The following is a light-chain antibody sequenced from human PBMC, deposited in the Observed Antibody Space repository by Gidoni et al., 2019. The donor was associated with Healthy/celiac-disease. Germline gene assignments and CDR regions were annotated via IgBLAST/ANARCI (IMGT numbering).Light chain of an antibody. J-gene: IGKJ2*01. CDR1: QSISSY. V-gene: IGKV1-39*01. CDR2: AAS. Sequence: DIQMTQSPSSLSASVGDRVTITCRASQSISSYLNWYQQKPGKAPKLLIYAASSLQSGVPSRFSGRGSGTDFTLTISSLQPEDFATYYCQPSYRTPLTFGQGTKLEIK. CDR3: QPSYRTPLT.